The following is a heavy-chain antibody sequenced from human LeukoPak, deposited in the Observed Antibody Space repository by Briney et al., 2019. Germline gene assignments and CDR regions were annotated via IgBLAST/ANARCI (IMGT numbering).Heavy chain of an antibody. J-gene: IGHJ4*02. D-gene: IGHD2-15*01. V-gene: IGHV1-18*04. CDR3: ARELVVAAPDY. Sequence: EASVKVSCKASGYTFTSYGISWVRQAPGQGLDWMGWISACNGNTNYAQKLQGRVTMTTDTSTSTAYMELRSLRSDDTAVYYCARELVVAAPDYWDQGTLVTVSS. CDR1: GYTFTSYG. CDR2: ISACNGNT.